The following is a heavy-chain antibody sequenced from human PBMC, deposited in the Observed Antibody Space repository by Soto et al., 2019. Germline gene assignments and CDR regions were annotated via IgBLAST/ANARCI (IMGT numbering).Heavy chain of an antibody. D-gene: IGHD7-27*01. CDR3: ALGRTGLDV. V-gene: IGHV3-7*02. J-gene: IGHJ6*02. Sequence: GGSLILSCAASGFTFGSYWMSWVRQAPGKGLEWVANIKQDGSEKYYVDSVKGRFTISRDNADNSLYLQMNGLRAEDTAVYYCALGRTGLDVWGQGTTVTVSS. CDR1: GFTFGSYW. CDR2: IKQDGSEK.